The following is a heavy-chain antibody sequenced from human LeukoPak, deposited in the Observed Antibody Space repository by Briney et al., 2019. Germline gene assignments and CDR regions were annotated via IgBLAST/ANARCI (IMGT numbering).Heavy chain of an antibody. Sequence: GGSLRLSCAASGFTFSNYAMHWVRQDSGRGLDWVAVISHDGINTYYADSVKGRFTISRDNSKNTLYLQVNSLRVEDTAAYYCAFYRGANSYFPYWGQGTQVTVSS. J-gene: IGHJ4*02. CDR3: AFYRGANSYFPY. D-gene: IGHD2/OR15-2a*01. CDR1: GFTFSNYA. V-gene: IGHV3-30*03. CDR2: ISHDGINT.